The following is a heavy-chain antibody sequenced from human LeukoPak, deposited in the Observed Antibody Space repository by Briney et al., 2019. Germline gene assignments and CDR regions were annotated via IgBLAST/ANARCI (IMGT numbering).Heavy chain of an antibody. CDR2: ISWNSGSI. Sequence: GGPLRLSCAASGFTFDDYAMHWVRQAPGKGLEWVSGISWNSGSIGYADSVKGRFTISRDNAKNSLYLQMNSLRAQDTALYYCAKDSKAVTGTGNIDYWGQGTLVTVSS. V-gene: IGHV3-9*01. CDR3: AKDSKAVTGTGNIDY. D-gene: IGHD6-19*01. CDR1: GFTFDDYA. J-gene: IGHJ4*02.